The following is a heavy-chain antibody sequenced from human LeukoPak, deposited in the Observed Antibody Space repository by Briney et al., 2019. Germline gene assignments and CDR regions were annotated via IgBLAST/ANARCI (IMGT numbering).Heavy chain of an antibody. CDR1: GGSFSGYY. J-gene: IGHJ6*02. D-gene: IGHD2-15*01. V-gene: IGHV4-34*01. CDR2: INHSGST. CDR3: ARGVDERYYYYYGMDV. Sequence: SETLSLTCAVYGGSFSGYYWSWIRQPPGKGLEWIGEINHSGSTNYNPSLKSRVTISVDTSNNQFSLRLGSVTAADTAVYYCARGVDERYYYYYGMDVWGQGTTVTVSS.